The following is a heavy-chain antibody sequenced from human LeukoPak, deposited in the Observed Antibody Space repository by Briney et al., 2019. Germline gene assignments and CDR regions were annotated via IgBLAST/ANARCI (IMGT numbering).Heavy chain of an antibody. CDR2: IIPIFGTA. Sequence: ASVKVSCKASGGTFSSYAISWVQQAPGQGLEWMGGIIPIFGTANYAQKFQGRVTITADESTSTAYMELSSLRSEDTAVYYCARLHGFLEWLFYFDYWGQGTLVTVSS. J-gene: IGHJ4*02. CDR3: ARLHGFLEWLFYFDY. V-gene: IGHV1-69*13. CDR1: GGTFSSYA. D-gene: IGHD3-3*01.